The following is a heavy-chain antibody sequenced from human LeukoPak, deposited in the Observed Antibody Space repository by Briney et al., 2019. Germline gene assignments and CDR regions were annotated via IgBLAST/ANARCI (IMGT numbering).Heavy chain of an antibody. D-gene: IGHD3-22*01. CDR2: ISPIFGTA. J-gene: IGHJ1*01. Sequence: ASVKVSCKASGGTFSSYAISWVRQAPGQGLEWMGGISPIFGTANYAQKFQGRVTITADKSTSTAYMELSSLRSEDTAVYYCASRRSYYYDSSGYMEHWGQGTLVTVSS. CDR3: ASRRSYYYDSSGYMEH. V-gene: IGHV1-69*06. CDR1: GGTFSSYA.